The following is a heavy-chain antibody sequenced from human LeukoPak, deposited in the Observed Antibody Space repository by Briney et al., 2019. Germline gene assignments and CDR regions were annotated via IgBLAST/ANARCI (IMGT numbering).Heavy chain of an antibody. CDR1: GFIFSNYV. CDR3: AKDYGDYQGAFDI. Sequence: GGSLRLSCAASGFIFSNYVMNWGRQAPGKGLEWVSGIRGSGGRTYYADSVKGRVTMSRDNSKNTLYLQMSSLRAEDTAVYYCAKDYGDYQGAFDIWGQGTLVTVSS. CDR2: IRGSGGRT. V-gene: IGHV3-23*01. D-gene: IGHD4-17*01. J-gene: IGHJ3*02.